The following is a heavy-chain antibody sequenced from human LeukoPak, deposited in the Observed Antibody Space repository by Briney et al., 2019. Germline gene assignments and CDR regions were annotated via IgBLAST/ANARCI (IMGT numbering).Heavy chain of an antibody. CDR2: ISAYNGNT. D-gene: IGHD3-16*01. CDR3: ARDLGGRHYYYYGMDV. CDR1: GYTFTSYG. V-gene: IGHV1-18*01. J-gene: IGHJ6*02. Sequence: GASVEVSCKASGYTFTSYGISWVRQAPGQGLEWMGWISAYNGNTNYAQKLQGRVTMTTDTSTSTAYMELRSLRSDDTAVYYCARDLGGRHYYYYGMDVWGQGTTVTVSS.